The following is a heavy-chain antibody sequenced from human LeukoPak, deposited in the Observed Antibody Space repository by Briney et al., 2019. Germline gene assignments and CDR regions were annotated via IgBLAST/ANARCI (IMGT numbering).Heavy chain of an antibody. D-gene: IGHD6-6*01. V-gene: IGHV3-33*01. CDR2: IWYDGSNK. Sequence: GRSLRLSCAASGFTFSSYGMHWVRQAPGKGLEWVAVIWYDGSNKYYADSVKGRFTISRDNSKNTLYLQMNSLRAEDTAVYYCATEEDSSSIYYYYYMDVWGKGTTVTVSS. CDR1: GFTFSSYG. CDR3: ATEEDSSSIYYYYYMDV. J-gene: IGHJ6*03.